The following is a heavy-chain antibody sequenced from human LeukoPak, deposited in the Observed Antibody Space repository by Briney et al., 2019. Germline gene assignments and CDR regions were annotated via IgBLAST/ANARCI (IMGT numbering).Heavy chain of an antibody. Sequence: SETPSLTCSVSGASVSSGSYYWSWIRPPPGKGLEWIGYIYYSGSTNYNPSLKSRVTTSLDTSKNQFSLRLSSVTAAEAAVYYCASRHGDSGSSNCWGQGALVTVSS. CDR2: IYYSGST. V-gene: IGHV4-61*01. D-gene: IGHD3-10*01. CDR1: GASVSSGSYY. J-gene: IGHJ4*02. CDR3: ASRHGDSGSSNC.